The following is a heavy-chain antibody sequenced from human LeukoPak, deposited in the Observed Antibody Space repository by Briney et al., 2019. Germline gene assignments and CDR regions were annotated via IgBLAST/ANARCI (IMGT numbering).Heavy chain of an antibody. CDR2: ISSSSSYI. CDR1: GFTFSSYS. J-gene: IGHJ4*02. D-gene: IGHD3-10*01. Sequence: SGGSLRLSCAASGFTFSSYSMNWVRQAPGKGLEWVSSISSSSSYIYYADSVKGRFTISRDNAKNSLYLQMNSLRAEDTAVYYCARDFEVIEQNWGQGTLVTVSS. V-gene: IGHV3-21*01. CDR3: ARDFEVIEQN.